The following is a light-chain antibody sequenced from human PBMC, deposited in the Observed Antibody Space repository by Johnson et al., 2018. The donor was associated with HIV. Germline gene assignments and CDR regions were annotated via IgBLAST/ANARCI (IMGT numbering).Light chain of an antibody. CDR1: SSNIGNNY. Sequence: QSVLTQPPSVSAAPGQKVTISCSGSSSNIGNNYVSWYQQLPGTAPKLLIYDNNKRPSGSPDRFSGSKSGTSATLDITGLQTGEEADYYCGTWDSSLSVSDVFGTGTKVTVL. CDR3: GTWDSSLSVSDV. J-gene: IGLJ1*01. CDR2: DNN. V-gene: IGLV1-51*01.